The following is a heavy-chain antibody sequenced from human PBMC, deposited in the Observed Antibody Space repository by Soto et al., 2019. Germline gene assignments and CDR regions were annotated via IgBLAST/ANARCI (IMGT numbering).Heavy chain of an antibody. Sequence: QVQLVQSGAEVRKPGSSMTVSCKASGGTFSNYAISWVRQAPRQGLEWMGGIIPIVGTGSYAQKFQGRVTITADEPTSTAYLQLSSLTFEHTSVYYCARVGMLLPTAATHYSSHREVWCPGTTVTVSS. D-gene: IGHD1-26*01. CDR2: IIPIVGTG. CDR1: GGTFSNYA. CDR3: ARVGMLLPTAATHYSSHREV. V-gene: IGHV1-69*01. J-gene: IGHJ6*02.